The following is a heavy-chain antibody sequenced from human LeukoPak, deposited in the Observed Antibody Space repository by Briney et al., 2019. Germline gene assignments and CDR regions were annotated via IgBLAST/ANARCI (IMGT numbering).Heavy chain of an antibody. D-gene: IGHD3-22*01. J-gene: IGHJ6*02. Sequence: GGSLRLSCEASGFTFSAYAMTWVRQAPGKGLGWVSSIGSDNKPHYSESVKGRFAISRDNSKNTLFLQLHNLRVEDTALYYCARDLHYYEAMDVWGQGTTVTVSS. CDR3: ARDLHYYEAMDV. CDR1: GFTFSAYA. CDR2: IGSDNKP. V-gene: IGHV3-23*01.